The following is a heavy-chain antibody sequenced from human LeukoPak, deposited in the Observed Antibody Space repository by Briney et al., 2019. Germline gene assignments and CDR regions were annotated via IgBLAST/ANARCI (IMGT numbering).Heavy chain of an antibody. D-gene: IGHD3-10*01. V-gene: IGHV4-34*01. CDR1: GWTFSGYY. Sequence: PSETLSLTCAVYGWTFSGYYWSWIRQPPGKGLEWIGEINNSGSTNYNPSLKSRITISVDTSKNQFSLKLRSVTAADAAVYYGARRPYGWGSKRAKGMDFWGKGTTVTVSS. CDR2: INNSGST. J-gene: IGHJ6*04. CDR3: ARRPYGWGSKRAKGMDF.